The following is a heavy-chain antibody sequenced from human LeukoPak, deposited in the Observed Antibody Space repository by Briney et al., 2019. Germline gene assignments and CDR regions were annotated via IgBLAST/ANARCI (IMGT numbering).Heavy chain of an antibody. CDR1: GGSITNSY. CDR3: ARGGVPFQ. D-gene: IGHD2-2*01. J-gene: IGHJ4*02. V-gene: IGHV4-59*01. Sequence: PSETLSLTCTFFGGSITNSYWSWIRQPPGKGLEWIGYIDYSGSTNYSPSLKSRVTISVDTSKNQFSLKLSSVTAADTAVYYCARGGVPFQWGQGTLVTVSS. CDR2: IDYSGST.